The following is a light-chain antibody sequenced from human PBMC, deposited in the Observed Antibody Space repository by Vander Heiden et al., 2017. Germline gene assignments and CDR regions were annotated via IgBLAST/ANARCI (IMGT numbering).Light chain of an antibody. V-gene: IGKV2-28*01. J-gene: IGKJ5*01. CDR1: QSLLHSNGYNY. CDR3: MQTLQTPST. Sequence: DIVMTQSPLSLPVIPGEPASISCRSSQSLLHSNGYNYLDWYLQKPGQSPQLLIYSGSNRASGVPDRFSGSGSGTDFTLKISRVEAEDVGVYYCMQTLQTPSTFGQGTRLEIK. CDR2: SGS.